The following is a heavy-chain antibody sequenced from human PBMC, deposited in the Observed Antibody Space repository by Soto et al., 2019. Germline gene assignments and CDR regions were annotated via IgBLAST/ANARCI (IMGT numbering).Heavy chain of an antibody. D-gene: IGHD4-17*01. CDR3: ARFVDYGDFDY. J-gene: IGHJ4*02. Sequence: SVKVSCKASCCTFSSYGISWVRQAPGQGLEWMGWISAYNGNTNYAPKLQGRVTMTTDTYTSTAYMELRSLRSDDTAVYYCARFVDYGDFDYWGQGTLVTVSS. V-gene: IGHV1-18*01. CDR2: ISAYNGNT. CDR1: CCTFSSYG.